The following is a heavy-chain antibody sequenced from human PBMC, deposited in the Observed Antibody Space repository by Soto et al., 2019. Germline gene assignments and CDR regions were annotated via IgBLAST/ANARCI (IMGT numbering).Heavy chain of an antibody. CDR3: FRSLDY. CDR1: GFPFSIYW. V-gene: IGHV3-7*01. CDR2: INQDGSEK. J-gene: IGHJ4*02. Sequence: PGGSVRLSCAASGFPFSIYWMDLVRQAPGKGLEWVANINQDGSEKSYVDSVKGRFTISRDNAKNSLYLQMSSLTAEDSALYYCFRSLDYWGQGRSFTLSS.